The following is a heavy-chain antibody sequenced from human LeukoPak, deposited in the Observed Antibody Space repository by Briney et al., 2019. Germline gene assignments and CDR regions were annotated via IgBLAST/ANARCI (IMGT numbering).Heavy chain of an antibody. J-gene: IGHJ4*02. V-gene: IGHV4-61*02. CDR1: GGSLTSTGYY. Sequence: SETLSLTCTVSGGSLTSTGYYWSWIRQPAGKGLEWIGRIYGSGNTKYNPSLQSRVTMSVDTSKNQFSLKLSSVTAADTAVYYCARSSTVTTDNYYFDYWGQGTLVTVSS. D-gene: IGHD4-11*01. CDR2: IYGSGNT. CDR3: ARSSTVTTDNYYFDY.